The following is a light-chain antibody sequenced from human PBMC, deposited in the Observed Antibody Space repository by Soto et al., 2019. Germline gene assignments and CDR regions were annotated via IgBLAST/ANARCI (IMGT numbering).Light chain of an antibody. CDR2: DDS. Sequence: SYELTQPPSVSVAPGQTARITCGGNNIGSKSVHWYQPKPGQAPVLVVYDDSGRPSGIPERFSGYNSGNTATLTISRVEAGDEADYYGQVWDSSSDHEVFGGGTKLTVL. V-gene: IGLV3-21*02. J-gene: IGLJ2*01. CDR1: NIGSKS. CDR3: QVWDSSSDHEV.